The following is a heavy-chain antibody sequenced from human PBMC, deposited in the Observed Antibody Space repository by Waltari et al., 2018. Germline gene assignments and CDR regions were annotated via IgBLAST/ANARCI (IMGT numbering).Heavy chain of an antibody. CDR3: ARADYYYYDSSGYYLIDY. Sequence: EVQLVESGGGLVKPGGSLSLSCAASGFTFSSYSMNWVRQAPGKGLEWVSSISSSSSYIYYADSVKGRFTISRDNAKNSLYLQMNSLRAEDTAVYYCARADYYYYDSSGYYLIDYWGQGTLVTVSS. CDR1: GFTFSSYS. J-gene: IGHJ4*02. D-gene: IGHD3-22*01. CDR2: ISSSSSYI. V-gene: IGHV3-21*01.